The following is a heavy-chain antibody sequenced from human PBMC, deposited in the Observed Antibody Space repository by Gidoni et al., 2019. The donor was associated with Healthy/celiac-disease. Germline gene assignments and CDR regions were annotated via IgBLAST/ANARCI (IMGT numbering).Heavy chain of an antibody. CDR1: AGSISRSNW. CDR3: ARRVVHGNYGDSN. Sequence: QVQLQESGPGLVKPSGTLSLTCAVSAGSISRSNWWSGVRQHPGKGLEWIGDIYHSGSTNYNPSLKSRVTISVDKSKNQFSLKLSSVTAADTAVYYCARRVVHGNYGDSNWGQGTLVTVSS. CDR2: IYHSGST. V-gene: IGHV4-4*02. D-gene: IGHD4-17*01. J-gene: IGHJ4*02.